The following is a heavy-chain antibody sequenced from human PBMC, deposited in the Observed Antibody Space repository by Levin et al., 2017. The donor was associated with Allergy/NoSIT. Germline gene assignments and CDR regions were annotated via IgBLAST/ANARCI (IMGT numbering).Heavy chain of an antibody. D-gene: IGHD2-21*02. Sequence: GESLKISCKASGYSFTGYYMHWVRQAPGQGLEWMGRINPNSGDTDYAQKFQGRVTMTRGTSISTAYMELRRLRSDDTAVYYCARSLGVTREYWGQGTLVTVSS. V-gene: IGHV1-2*06. CDR1: GYSFTGYY. CDR3: ARSLGVTREY. J-gene: IGHJ4*02. CDR2: INPNSGDT.